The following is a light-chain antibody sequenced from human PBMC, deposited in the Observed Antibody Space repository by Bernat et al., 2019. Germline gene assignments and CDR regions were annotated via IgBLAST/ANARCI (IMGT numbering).Light chain of an antibody. CDR1: QDISNY. Sequence: DIQMTQSPSSLSASVGDRVTITCRASQDISNYLAWLQQKPGKAPKSLIYGASTLQSGVPSKFSGSGSGTDFTLTISSLQTEDIATYYCQQFNNYPLTFGGGTKVEIK. CDR3: QQFNNYPLT. V-gene: IGKV1-16*02. CDR2: GAS. J-gene: IGKJ4*01.